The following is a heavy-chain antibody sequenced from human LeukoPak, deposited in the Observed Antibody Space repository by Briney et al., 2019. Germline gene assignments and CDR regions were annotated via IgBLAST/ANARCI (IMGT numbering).Heavy chain of an antibody. Sequence: GGSLRLSCAASGFTFSSYATSWVRQAPGKGLEWVSAISGSGGSTYYADSVKGRFTISRDNSKNTLYLQMNSLRAEDTAVYYCAKDSRYTTYDFWSGYTIDYWGQGTLVTVSS. V-gene: IGHV3-23*01. CDR3: AKDSRYTTYDFWSGYTIDY. CDR2: ISGSGGST. J-gene: IGHJ4*02. D-gene: IGHD3-3*01. CDR1: GFTFSSYA.